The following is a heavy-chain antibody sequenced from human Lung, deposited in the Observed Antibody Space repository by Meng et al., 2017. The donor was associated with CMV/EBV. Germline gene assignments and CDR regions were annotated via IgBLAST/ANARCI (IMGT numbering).Heavy chain of an antibody. Sequence: QIQIQESGPGLVQPSGPLSLTSPVSGGSISISTWWSWVRQPPGKGLEWIGEIYHSGGTNYNPSLRGRVTISLDKSKNQFSLTLRSVTAADTAVYYCARDPYATGWAGWGQGTLVTVSS. CDR1: GGSISISTW. V-gene: IGHV4-4*02. CDR3: ARDPYATGWAG. D-gene: IGHD6-19*01. CDR2: IYHSGGT. J-gene: IGHJ4*02.